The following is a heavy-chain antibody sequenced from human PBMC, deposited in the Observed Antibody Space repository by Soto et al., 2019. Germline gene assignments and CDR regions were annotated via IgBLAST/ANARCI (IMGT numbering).Heavy chain of an antibody. V-gene: IGHV3-30-3*01. CDR2: ISYDGSNK. CDR1: GFTFSSYA. J-gene: IGHJ4*02. Sequence: QVQLVESGGGVVQPGRSLRLSCAASGFTFSSYAMHWVRQAPGKGLEWVAVISYDGSNKYYADSVKGRFTISRDNSKNTLYLQXXGXRXXYKAVYYCARGIAARTDPYCGGDCCLEWLVVPFDYWGQGTLVTVSS. D-gene: IGHD2-21*02. CDR3: ARGIAARTDPYCGGDCCLEWLVVPFDY.